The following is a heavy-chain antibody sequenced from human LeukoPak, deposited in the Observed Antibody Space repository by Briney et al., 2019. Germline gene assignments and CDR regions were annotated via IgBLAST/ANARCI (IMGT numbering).Heavy chain of an antibody. J-gene: IGHJ4*02. Sequence: GGSLRLSCAASGFTFSSYVMHWVRQPPGKGLEWVAVISSDGINRYYADSVKGRFTISRDNSKNTLYLQMNSLRAEDTAVYYCARLMVRGVDLFDYWGQGTLVTVSS. D-gene: IGHD3-10*01. CDR3: ARLMVRGVDLFDY. CDR2: ISSDGINR. V-gene: IGHV3-30*04. CDR1: GFTFSSYV.